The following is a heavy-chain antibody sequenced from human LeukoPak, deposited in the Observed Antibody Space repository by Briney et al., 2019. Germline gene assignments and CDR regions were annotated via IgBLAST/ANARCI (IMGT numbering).Heavy chain of an antibody. CDR1: GFTFRTHG. V-gene: IGHV3-33*01. CDR2: IWSDGSYK. CDR3: AREYINYVQDY. D-gene: IGHD4-11*01. J-gene: IGHJ4*02. Sequence: GGSLRLSCAASGFTFRTHGMHWVRQAPGNGLEWVAVIWSDGSYKYYADSVKGRFTISRDFSKNTLYLQMNSLRAEETAVYYCAREYINYVQDYWGQGTLVTVSS.